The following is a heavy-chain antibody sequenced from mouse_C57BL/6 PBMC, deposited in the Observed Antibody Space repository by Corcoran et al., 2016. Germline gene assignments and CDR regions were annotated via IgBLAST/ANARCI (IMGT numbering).Heavy chain of an antibody. D-gene: IGHD2-5*01. CDR2: IYPGDGDT. CDR3: ARGRAYYSNYGGAMDY. CDR1: GYAFSSYW. Sequence: QVQLQQSGAELVKPGASVKISCKASGYAFSSYWMNWVKQRPGKGLEWIGQIYPGDGDTNYNGKFKGKATLTADKSSSTAYMQLSSLTSEDSAVYFWARGRAYYSNYGGAMDYWGQGTSVTVSS. J-gene: IGHJ4*01. V-gene: IGHV1-80*01.